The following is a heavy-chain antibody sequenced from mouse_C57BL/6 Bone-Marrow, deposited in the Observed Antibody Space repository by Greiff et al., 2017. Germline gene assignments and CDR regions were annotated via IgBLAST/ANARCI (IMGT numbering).Heavy chain of an antibody. Sequence: VQLQQSGPELVKPGASVKISCKASGYSFTGYYMHWVKQSSEKSLEWIGEINPSTGGTSYNQKFKGKATLTVDKSSSTAYMQLKSLTSADSAVYYCARLTTVVATGYFDYWGQGTTLTVSS. CDR1: GYSFTGYY. J-gene: IGHJ2*01. CDR3: ARLTTVVATGYFDY. CDR2: INPSTGGT. D-gene: IGHD1-1*01. V-gene: IGHV1-43*01.